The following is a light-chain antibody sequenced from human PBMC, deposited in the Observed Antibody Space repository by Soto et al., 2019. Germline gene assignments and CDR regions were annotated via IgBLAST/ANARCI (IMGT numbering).Light chain of an antibody. Sequence: EIVMTQSPATLSVSPGERATLSCRASQSVSSNLAWYQQKPGQAPRLLIYGASTRATGLPARLSGSGSGTEFTLTISNLQSEDFAVYYCQQYNKWPLTFGGGTKVEIK. CDR1: QSVSSN. CDR3: QQYNKWPLT. CDR2: GAS. J-gene: IGKJ4*01. V-gene: IGKV3-15*01.